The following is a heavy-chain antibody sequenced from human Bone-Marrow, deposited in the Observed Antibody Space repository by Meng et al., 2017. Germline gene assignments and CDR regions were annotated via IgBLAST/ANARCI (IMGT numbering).Heavy chain of an antibody. V-gene: IGHV3-15*01. CDR2: MKSNVDGGTV. CDR1: GFTFSSYW. Sequence: EVQLVESRGGLVQPGGSLRLSCAASGFTFSSYWMHWVRQAPGKGLEWIGRMKSNVDGGTVDYAAAVKGRFFISRDDSENTFYLQMNSLKTEDTAVYYCSGHVDYWGHGTLVTVSS. J-gene: IGHJ4*01. CDR3: SGHVDY.